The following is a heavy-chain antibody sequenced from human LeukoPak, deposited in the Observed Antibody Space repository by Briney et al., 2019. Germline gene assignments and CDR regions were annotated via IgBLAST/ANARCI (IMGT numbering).Heavy chain of an antibody. CDR1: GGSISSGSYY. Sequence: SETLSLTCTVSGGSISSGSYYWSWIRQPAGKGLEWIGLIYTSGSTSYNPSLQSRVTISVDTSNHEFSLKLTSVTAADTAVYYCARAGGSVGWYGTIDSWGQGTLVTASS. J-gene: IGHJ4*02. V-gene: IGHV4-61*02. D-gene: IGHD6-19*01. CDR3: ARAGGSVGWYGTIDS. CDR2: IYTSGST.